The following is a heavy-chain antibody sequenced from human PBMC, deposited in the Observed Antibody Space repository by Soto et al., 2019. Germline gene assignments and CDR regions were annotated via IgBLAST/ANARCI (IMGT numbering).Heavy chain of an antibody. J-gene: IGHJ4*02. CDR2: IWYDGSNK. D-gene: IGHD2-21*01. CDR1: GFTFSSYG. V-gene: IGHV3-33*01. Sequence: GGSLRLSCAASGFTFSSYGMHWVRQAPGKGLEWVAVIWYDGSNKYYADSVKGRFTISRDNSKNTLYLQMNSLRAEDTAVYYCARDRNLNTKLSIAITYYFDYWGQGTLVTVSS. CDR3: ARDRNLNTKLSIAITYYFDY.